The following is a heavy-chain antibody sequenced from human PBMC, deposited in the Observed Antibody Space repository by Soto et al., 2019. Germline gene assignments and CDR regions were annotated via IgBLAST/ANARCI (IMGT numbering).Heavy chain of an antibody. CDR3: VRTSLVVAAATREDY. J-gene: IGHJ4*02. CDR2: INSDGSST. V-gene: IGHV3-74*01. Sequence: EVQLVESGGGLVQPGGSLRLSWAASGFTFSSYWMHWVRQAPGNGLVWVSRINSDGSSTSYADSVKGRFTISRDNAKNTLYLQMNSLRAEDTAVYYCVRTSLVVAAATREDYWGQGTLVTVSS. CDR1: GFTFSSYW. D-gene: IGHD2-15*01.